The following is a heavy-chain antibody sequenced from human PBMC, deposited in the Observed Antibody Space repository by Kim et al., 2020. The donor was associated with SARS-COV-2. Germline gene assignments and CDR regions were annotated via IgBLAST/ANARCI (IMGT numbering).Heavy chain of an antibody. Sequence: GGSLRLSCAASGFTFSSYAMSWVRQAPGKGLEWVSAISRSGGRTYYADSVKGRFTISRVNSKNTLYLQMNSLRAEDTAVYYCAKETTTVATPGIDYWGQGTPVTVSS. V-gene: IGHV3-23*01. D-gene: IGHD4-17*01. J-gene: IGHJ4*02. CDR2: ISRSGGRT. CDR3: AKETTTVATPGIDY. CDR1: GFTFSSYA.